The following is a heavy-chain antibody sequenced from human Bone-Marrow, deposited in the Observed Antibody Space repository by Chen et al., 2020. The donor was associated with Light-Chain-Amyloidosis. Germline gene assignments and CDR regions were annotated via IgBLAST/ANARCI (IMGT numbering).Heavy chain of an antibody. Sequence: QVQLQESGPGLVKPSQTLSLTCTVSGGSISSGDYYWSWIRQPPGKGLEWIGYIYYSGSTYYNPSLKSRVTISVDTSKNQFSLKLSSVTAADTAVYYCAREATGPTADYYYYGMDVWGQGTTVTVSS. D-gene: IGHD1-1*01. CDR2: IYYSGST. V-gene: IGHV4-30-4*01. J-gene: IGHJ6*02. CDR3: AREATGPTADYYYYGMDV. CDR1: GGSISSGDYY.